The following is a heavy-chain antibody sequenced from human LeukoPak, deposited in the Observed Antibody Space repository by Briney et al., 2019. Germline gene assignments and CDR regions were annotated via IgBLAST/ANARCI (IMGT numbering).Heavy chain of an antibody. D-gene: IGHD2-2*01. Sequence: GGSLRLSCAASGFFFRSYGMHWVRQAPGKGLEWVAVIWNDRSEKYFAGSVKGRFTISGDNSNNTLYLQIDTLRAEDTAVYYCAKDTSASIYYMEVWGKGTTVTVSS. CDR1: GFFFRSYG. J-gene: IGHJ6*03. CDR2: IWNDRSEK. V-gene: IGHV3-33*06. CDR3: AKDTSASIYYMEV.